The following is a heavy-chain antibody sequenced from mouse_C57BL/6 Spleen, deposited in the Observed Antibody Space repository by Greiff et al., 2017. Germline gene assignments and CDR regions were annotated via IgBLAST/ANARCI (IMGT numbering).Heavy chain of an antibody. V-gene: IGHV1-42*01. Sequence: EVQLQQSGPELVKPGASVKISCKASGYSFTGYYMNWVKQSPEKSLEWIGEINPSTGGTTYNQKFKAKATLTVDKSSSTAYMQRKSLTSEDSAVYYCARWGYAMDYWGQGTSVTVSS. J-gene: IGHJ4*01. CDR1: GYSFTGYY. CDR3: ARWGYAMDY. CDR2: INPSTGGT.